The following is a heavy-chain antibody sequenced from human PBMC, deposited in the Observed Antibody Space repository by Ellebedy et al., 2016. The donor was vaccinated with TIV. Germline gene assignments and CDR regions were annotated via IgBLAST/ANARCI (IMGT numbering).Heavy chain of an antibody. CDR1: GFIFSVTG. J-gene: IGHJ4*02. V-gene: IGHV3-21*06. CDR2: IVSSGRET. CDR3: TRDGSEWSRDY. Sequence: GGSLRLSXAASGFIFSVTGMTWIRQAPGKGLEWVATIVSSGRETYYADPLKGRFTISRDNAMNLVYLQMNSLSVGDTAVYYCTRDGSEWSRDYWGQGTLVTVSS. D-gene: IGHD3-3*01.